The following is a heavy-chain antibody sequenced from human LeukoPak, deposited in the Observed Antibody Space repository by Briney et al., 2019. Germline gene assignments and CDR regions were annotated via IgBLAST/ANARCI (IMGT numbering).Heavy chain of an antibody. J-gene: IGHJ5*02. V-gene: IGHV1-46*01. D-gene: IGHD4-17*01. Sequence: ASVKVSCKASGYTFTNFYMHWVRQAPGQGLEWMGVINPSGGSTSYAQKFQGRVTMTRDTSTSTVYMELSSLRSEDTAVYYCARDDNGDSWFDPWGQGTLVTVSA. CDR3: ARDDNGDSWFDP. CDR2: INPSGGST. CDR1: GYTFTNFY.